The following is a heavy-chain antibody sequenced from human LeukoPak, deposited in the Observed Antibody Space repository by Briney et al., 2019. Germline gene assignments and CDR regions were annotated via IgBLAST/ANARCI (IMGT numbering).Heavy chain of an antibody. Sequence: GGSLRLSCAASGFTFSSYSMNWVRQAPGKGLEWVSYISPSATTIYYADSVKGRFTISRDNAKNSLYLQMNSLRAEDTAVYYCARETSGYYDFWSGYPNWFDPWGQGTLVTVSS. CDR3: ARETSGYYDFWSGYPNWFDP. CDR1: GFTFSSYS. V-gene: IGHV3-48*01. J-gene: IGHJ5*02. CDR2: ISPSATTI. D-gene: IGHD3-3*01.